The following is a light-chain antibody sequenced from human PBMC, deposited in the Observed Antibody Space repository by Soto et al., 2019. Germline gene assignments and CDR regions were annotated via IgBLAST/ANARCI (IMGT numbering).Light chain of an antibody. CDR2: AAS. CDR1: QGIRNF. J-gene: IGKJ3*01. V-gene: IGKV1-27*01. Sequence: DIQMTQSPTSLSASVGDRVTITCWASQGIRNFVAWYQQKPGKAPKLLIYAASTLQSGVPSRFSGSGSGTDFTLPINSLQPEDVATYSCQKYSSVPVFGPGTKVEIK. CDR3: QKYSSVPV.